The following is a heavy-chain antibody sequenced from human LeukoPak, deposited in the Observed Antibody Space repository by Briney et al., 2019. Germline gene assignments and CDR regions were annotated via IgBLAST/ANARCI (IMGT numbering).Heavy chain of an antibody. D-gene: IGHD2-2*02. CDR3: AGGGYCSSTSCYMGGDY. V-gene: IGHV1-18*01. J-gene: IGHJ4*02. Sequence: ASVKVSCKASGYTFTSYGISWVRQAPGQGLEWMGWISAYNGNTNYAQKLQGRVTMTTDTSTSTAYMELRSLRSDDTAVYYCAGGGYCSSTSCYMGGDYWGQGTLVTVSS. CDR1: GYTFTSYG. CDR2: ISAYNGNT.